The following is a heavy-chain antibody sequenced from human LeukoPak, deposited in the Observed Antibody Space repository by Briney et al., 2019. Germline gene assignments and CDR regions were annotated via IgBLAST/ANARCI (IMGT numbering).Heavy chain of an antibody. J-gene: IGHJ5*02. D-gene: IGHD6-13*01. CDR2: IYYSGST. Sequence: PSETLSLTCTVSGGSISSSSYYWGWIRQPPGKGLEWIGSIYYSGSTYYNPSLKSRVTISVDTSKNQFSLKLSSVTAADTAVYYCARGKYSSRYTRGGNWFDPWGQGTLVTVSS. CDR3: ARGKYSSRYTRGGNWFDP. CDR1: GGSISSSSYY. V-gene: IGHV4-39*07.